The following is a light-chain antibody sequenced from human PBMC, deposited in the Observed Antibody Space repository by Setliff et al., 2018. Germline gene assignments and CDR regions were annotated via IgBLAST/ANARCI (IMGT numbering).Light chain of an antibody. V-gene: IGKV3-20*01. CDR3: QQYASSPPN. CDR1: QSVSSSY. J-gene: IGKJ4*01. CDR2: GAS. Sequence: EIVLTQSPGTLSLSPGERATLSCRASQSVSSSYLAWYQQKPGQAPRLLIYGASSRATGIPGRFSGSGSGTDFTLTISRLEAEDFAVYYCQQYASSPPNFGGGTKVDIK.